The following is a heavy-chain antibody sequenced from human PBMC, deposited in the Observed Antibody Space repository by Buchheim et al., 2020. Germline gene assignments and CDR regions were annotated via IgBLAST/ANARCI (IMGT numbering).Heavy chain of an antibody. CDR2: INPDSGGT. CDR3: ARTSSFDY. J-gene: IGHJ4*02. Sequence: QVQLVQSGAEVKKPGASVKVSCKASGFTLTGYYMHWVRQAPGQGLEWMGWINPDSGGTNYAQKFQGRVTITRDTSLNTAYMELSSLTSDDSAVYYCARTSSFDYWGQGTL. V-gene: IGHV1-2*02. CDR1: GFTLTGYY.